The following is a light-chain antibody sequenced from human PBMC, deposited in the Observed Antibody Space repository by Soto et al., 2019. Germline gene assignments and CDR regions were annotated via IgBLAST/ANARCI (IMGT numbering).Light chain of an antibody. V-gene: IGLV1-47*01. Sequence: SVLTQPPSASGTPGQRVTLSCSGSSSNIGSNYVYWYQQLPGTAPKLLIYRNNQRPSGVPDRFSGSKSGTSASLAISGLRSEDEADYYCAAWDDSLSGPNWVFGGGTKVTVL. CDR1: SSNIGSNY. J-gene: IGLJ3*02. CDR3: AAWDDSLSGPNWV. CDR2: RNN.